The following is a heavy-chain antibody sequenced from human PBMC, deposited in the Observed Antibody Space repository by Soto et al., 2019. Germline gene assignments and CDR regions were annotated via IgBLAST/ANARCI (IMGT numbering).Heavy chain of an antibody. CDR3: ARDDSGSYYGIHYGMEV. V-gene: IGHV1-18*01. Sequence: QVQLVQSGGEVKKPGASVKVSCKTSGYTFSSYSITWVRQAPGQGLEWMGWISGYNGKTNYAQKFHDRVTMTTDTATSTANMELRSMRSDDTAVYYWARDDSGSYYGIHYGMEVWGQGSTGNVSS. CDR2: ISGYNGKT. J-gene: IGHJ6*02. CDR1: GYTFSSYS. D-gene: IGHD1-26*01.